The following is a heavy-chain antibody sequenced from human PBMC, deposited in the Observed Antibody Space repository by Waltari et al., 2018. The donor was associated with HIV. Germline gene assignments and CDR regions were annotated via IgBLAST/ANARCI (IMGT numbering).Heavy chain of an antibody. CDR3: ARDNSGSNDY. Sequence: QVQLPGSGPGLVKPSETLSLTCTGSGGSFSSYYCSWIRKPPGKGLEWIGYIHYSGSTNYNPSLKSRVTISLDTSKNQFSLKLSSVTAADTAFYYCARDNSGSNDYWGQGTLVTVSS. J-gene: IGHJ4*02. CDR2: IHYSGST. D-gene: IGHD1-26*01. V-gene: IGHV4-59*01. CDR1: GGSFSSYY.